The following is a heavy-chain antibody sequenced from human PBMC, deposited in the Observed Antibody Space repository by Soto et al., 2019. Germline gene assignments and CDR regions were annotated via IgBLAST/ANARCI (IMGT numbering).Heavy chain of an antibody. Sequence: TSETLSLTCFVSGGSVTSYHWSWIRQFPGKGLEWIAYTSYTGSANYNPSLQSRVTISVDMSRNQFSLKLNSVTAADTAVYYCARGPATAKPEGVDFWGQGTLVTVSS. CDR2: TSYTGSA. CDR3: ARGPATAKPEGVDF. D-gene: IGHD1-1*01. CDR1: GGSVTSYH. J-gene: IGHJ4*02. V-gene: IGHV4-59*02.